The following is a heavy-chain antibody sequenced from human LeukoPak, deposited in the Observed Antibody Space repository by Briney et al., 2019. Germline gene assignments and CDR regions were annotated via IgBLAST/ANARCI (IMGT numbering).Heavy chain of an antibody. D-gene: IGHD3-3*01. CDR1: GGSISSGDYY. Sequence: SETLSLTCTVSGGSISSGDYYWSWIRQPPGKGLEWIEYIYYSGSTYYNPSLKSRVTISVDTSKNQFSLKLSSVTAADTAVYYCARVDTIFGVVIDYWGQGTLVTVSS. CDR2: IYYSGST. V-gene: IGHV4-30-4*01. CDR3: ARVDTIFGVVIDY. J-gene: IGHJ4*02.